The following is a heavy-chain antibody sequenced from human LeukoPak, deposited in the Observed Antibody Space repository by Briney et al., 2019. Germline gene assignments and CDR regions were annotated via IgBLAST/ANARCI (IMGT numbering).Heavy chain of an antibody. Sequence: GGSLRLSCAASGFTVSSNYMSWVRQAPGKGLEWVSYISSSGSTIYYADSAKGRFTISRDNAKNSLYLQMNSLRAEDTAVYYCARSETGTYYWGQGTLVTVSS. CDR1: GFTVSSNY. CDR2: ISSSGSTI. CDR3: ARSETGTYY. D-gene: IGHD1/OR15-1a*01. V-gene: IGHV3-11*04. J-gene: IGHJ4*02.